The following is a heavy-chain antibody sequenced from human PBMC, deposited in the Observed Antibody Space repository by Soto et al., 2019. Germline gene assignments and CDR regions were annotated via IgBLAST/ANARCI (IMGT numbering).Heavy chain of an antibody. Sequence: GTLSLTCAVSGYSISSGYYWCCIRQPPGKGLEWIGSIYHSGSTYYNPSLKSRVTISVDTSKNQFSLKLSSVTAADTAVYYCARATFAIYYDSSGYYYGGNAFDIWGQGTMVTVSS. CDR1: GYSISSGYY. CDR3: ARATFAIYYDSSGYYYGGNAFDI. V-gene: IGHV4-38-2*01. CDR2: IYHSGST. J-gene: IGHJ3*02. D-gene: IGHD3-22*01.